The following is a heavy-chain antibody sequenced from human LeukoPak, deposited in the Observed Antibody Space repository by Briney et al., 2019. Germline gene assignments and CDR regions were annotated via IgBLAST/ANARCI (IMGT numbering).Heavy chain of an antibody. D-gene: IGHD3-3*01. CDR3: ASSGFYTAKLDY. J-gene: IGHJ4*02. CDR1: GGSISSGGYS. CDR2: IYHSGST. Sequence: LSETLSLTCAVSGGSISSGGYSWSWIRQPPGQGLEWIGYIYHSGSTYYNPSLKSRVTISVDRSKNQFSLKLSSVTAADTAVYYCASSGFYTAKLDYWGQGTLVTVSS. V-gene: IGHV4-30-2*01.